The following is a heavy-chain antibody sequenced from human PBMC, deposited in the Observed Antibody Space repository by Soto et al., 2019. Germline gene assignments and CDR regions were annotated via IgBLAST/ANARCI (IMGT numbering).Heavy chain of an antibody. CDR1: GASVTTPTYY. Sequence: QVQLQESGPGLVKPSETLSLTCIVSGASVTTPTYYWTWIRHPPGQGLEWTGYISNSGSTNYNPSLRSHINISTDTFKNQFCLNLNFVSAADTAVYDCSIRNCGGNWLYPWGQGSLVTLSS. CDR3: SIRNCGGNWLYP. J-gene: IGHJ5*02. D-gene: IGHD2-21*01. V-gene: IGHV4-61*01. CDR2: ISNSGST.